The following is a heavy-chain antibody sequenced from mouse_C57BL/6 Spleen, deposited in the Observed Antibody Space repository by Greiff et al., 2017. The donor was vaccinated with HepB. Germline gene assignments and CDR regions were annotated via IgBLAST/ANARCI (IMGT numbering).Heavy chain of an antibody. CDR2: INPNNGGT. D-gene: IGHD2-5*01. CDR1: RYTFTDYY. CDR3: ARSAYYSNYDWYFDV. Sequence: VQLQQSGPELVKPGASVKISCKASRYTFTDYYMNWVKQSHGKSLEWIGDINPNNGGTSYNQKFKGKATLTVDKSSSTAYMELRSLTSEDSAVYYCARSAYYSNYDWYFDVWGTGTTVTVSS. J-gene: IGHJ1*03. V-gene: IGHV1-26*01.